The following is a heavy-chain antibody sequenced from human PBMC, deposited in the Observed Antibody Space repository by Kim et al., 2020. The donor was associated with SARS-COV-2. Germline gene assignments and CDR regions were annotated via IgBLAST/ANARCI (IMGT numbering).Heavy chain of an antibody. CDR2: INHSGST. CDR1: GGSFSGYY. D-gene: IGHD3-22*01. Sequence: SETLSLTCAVYGGSFSGYYWSWIRQPPGKGLEWIGEINHSGSTNYNPSLKSRVTISVDTSKNQFSLKLSSVTAADTAVYYCVRGTRGDNTYYYDNGGWFDPWGQGTLVTVSS. J-gene: IGHJ5*02. V-gene: IGHV4-34*01. CDR3: VRGTRGDNTYYYDNGGWFDP.